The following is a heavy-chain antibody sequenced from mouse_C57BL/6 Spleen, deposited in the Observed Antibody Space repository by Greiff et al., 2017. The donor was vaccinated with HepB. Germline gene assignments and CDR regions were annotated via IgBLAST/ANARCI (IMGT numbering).Heavy chain of an antibody. CDR2: IDPSDSYT. CDR3: ARPDRSGPAWFAY. V-gene: IGHV1-50*01. D-gene: IGHD3-2*02. CDR1: GYTFTSYW. J-gene: IGHJ3*01. Sequence: QVQLQQPGAELVKPGASVKLSCKASGYTFTSYWMQWVKQRPGQGLEWIGEIDPSDSYTNYNQKFKGKATLTVDTSSSTAYLQLSSLTSEDSAVYYCARPDRSGPAWFAYGGQGTLVTVSA.